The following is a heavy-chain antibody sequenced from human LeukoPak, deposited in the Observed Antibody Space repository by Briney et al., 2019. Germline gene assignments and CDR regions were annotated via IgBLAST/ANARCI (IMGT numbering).Heavy chain of an antibody. J-gene: IGHJ4*02. CDR3: ARDRRVQLWSPAGFDY. CDR2: ISSSSVYI. CDR1: GFTFSSYS. Sequence: GGSLRLSCAASGFTFSSYSMNWVRQAPGKGLEWVSSISSSSVYIYYADSVKGRFTISRDNAKNSLYLQMNSLRAEDTAVYYCARDRRVQLWSPAGFDYWGQGTLVTVSS. V-gene: IGHV3-21*01. D-gene: IGHD5-18*01.